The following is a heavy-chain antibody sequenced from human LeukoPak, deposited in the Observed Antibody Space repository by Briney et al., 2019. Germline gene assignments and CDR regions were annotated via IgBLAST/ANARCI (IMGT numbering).Heavy chain of an antibody. V-gene: IGHV3-9*01. D-gene: IGHD2-8*02. Sequence: GGSLRLSCAASGFNFDDYAMHWVRQAPGKGLEWVSGITWNSGSIGYADSVKGRFTISRDNAKNSLYLQMNSLRAEDTALYFCAKDLDPRAAIALISFDIWGPGTRVTVSS. CDR3: AKDLDPRAAIALISFDI. CDR2: ITWNSGSI. J-gene: IGHJ3*02. CDR1: GFNFDDYA.